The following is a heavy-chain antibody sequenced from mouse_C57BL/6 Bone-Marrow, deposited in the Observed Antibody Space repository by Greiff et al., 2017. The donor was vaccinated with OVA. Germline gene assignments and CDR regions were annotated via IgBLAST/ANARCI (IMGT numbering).Heavy chain of an antibody. CDR1: GYTFTSYW. CDR2: INPSNGGT. Sequence: QVQLQQPGTELVKPGASVKLSCKASGYTFTSYWMHWVKQRPGQGLEWIGNINPSNGGTNYNEKFKSKATLTVDKSSSTAYMQLSSLTSEDSAVYYGARESATVVAYWYFDVWGTGTTVTVSS. V-gene: IGHV1-53*01. D-gene: IGHD1-1*01. CDR3: ARESATVVAYWYFDV. J-gene: IGHJ1*03.